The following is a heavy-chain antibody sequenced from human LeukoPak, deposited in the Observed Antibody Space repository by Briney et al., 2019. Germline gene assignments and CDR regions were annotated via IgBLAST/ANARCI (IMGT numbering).Heavy chain of an antibody. D-gene: IGHD6-13*01. CDR1: GGTFSSYT. V-gene: IGHV1-69*04. CDR2: IIPILGIA. J-gene: IGHJ4*02. CDR3: ARDLWQQLPDH. Sequence: SSVKVSCKASGGTFSSYTISWVRQAPGQGLEWMGRIIPILGIANYAQKFQGRVTITADKSTSAAYMELSSLRSEDTAVYYCARDLWQQLPDHWGQGTLVTVSS.